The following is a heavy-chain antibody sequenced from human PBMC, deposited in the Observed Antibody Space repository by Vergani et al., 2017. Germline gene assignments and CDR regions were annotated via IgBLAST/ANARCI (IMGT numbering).Heavy chain of an antibody. Sequence: QVQLVQSGAEVKKPGASVTVSCKASGYTFTGYYMHWVRQAPGQGVGWMGWINPNSGGTNYAQKFQGWVTMTRDTTISTAYMELSRLRSDDTAVYYCAKGYDDSRGYYRGGAFDIWGQGTMVTVSS. CDR1: GYTFTGYY. J-gene: IGHJ3*02. CDR3: AKGYDDSRGYYRGGAFDI. D-gene: IGHD3-22*01. V-gene: IGHV1-2*04. CDR2: INPNSGGT.